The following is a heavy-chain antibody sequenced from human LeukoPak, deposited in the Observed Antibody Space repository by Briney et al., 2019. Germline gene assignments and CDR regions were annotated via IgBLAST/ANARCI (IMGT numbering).Heavy chain of an antibody. Sequence: SETLSLTCTVSGGSISSYYWSWIRQPPGKGLEWIGYIYYSGGANYNPSLKSRVTISVDTSKNQFSLKLSSVTAADTAVYYCARGGLRYFDWSHWGQGTLVTVSS. V-gene: IGHV4-59*01. CDR1: GGSISSYY. CDR3: ARGGLRYFDWSH. D-gene: IGHD3-9*01. CDR2: IYYSGGA. J-gene: IGHJ4*02.